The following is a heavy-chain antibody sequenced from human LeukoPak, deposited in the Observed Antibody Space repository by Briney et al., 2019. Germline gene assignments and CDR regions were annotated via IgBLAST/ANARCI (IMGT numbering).Heavy chain of an antibody. CDR3: TTEMVRGVITLDY. CDR2: IKSKTDGGTT. D-gene: IGHD3-10*01. J-gene: IGHJ4*02. CDR1: GFTFSNAW. V-gene: IGHV3-15*01. Sequence: PGGSLRLSCAASGFTFSNAWMSWVRQAPGKGLEWVGRIKSKTDGGTTDYAAPVNGRFTISRDDSKNTLYLQMNSLKTEDTAVYYCTTEMVRGVITLDYWGQGTLVTVSS.